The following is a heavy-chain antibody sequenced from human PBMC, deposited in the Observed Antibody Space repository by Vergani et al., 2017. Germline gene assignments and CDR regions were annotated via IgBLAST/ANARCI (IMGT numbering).Heavy chain of an antibody. V-gene: IGHV3-33*01. J-gene: IGHJ5*01. Sequence: QVQLVESGGGVVQPGTSLRLSCAASGFRFSSYGMNWVRQAPGKGLEWVAVIWYDGSNKYYADSVKGRFTISRDNSQNTVNLQMNSLRVEDTGVYYCARARCIETCYMSNWLDSWGQGTLVTVSS. CDR2: IWYDGSNK. CDR1: GFRFSSYG. D-gene: IGHD3-9*01. CDR3: ARARCIETCYMSNWLDS.